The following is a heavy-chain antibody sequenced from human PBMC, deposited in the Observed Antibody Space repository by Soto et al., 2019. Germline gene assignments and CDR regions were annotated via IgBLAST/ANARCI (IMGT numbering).Heavy chain of an antibody. J-gene: IGHJ6*02. CDR2: IFPKFGTT. Sequence: SVKVSCKASGDTDTNYVISWVRQAPGQGLEWMGGIFPKFGTTYSAQKLQDRLTITADESTSTLYMQLSSLRLDDTAVYYCEAEMTFGKLSVVWGQGTTVTVSS. D-gene: IGHD3-16*02. V-gene: IGHV1-69*13. CDR3: EAEMTFGKLSVV. CDR1: GDTDTNYV.